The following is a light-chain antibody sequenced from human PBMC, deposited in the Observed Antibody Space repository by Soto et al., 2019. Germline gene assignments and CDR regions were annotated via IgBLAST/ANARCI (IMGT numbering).Light chain of an antibody. V-gene: IGLV2-23*01. J-gene: IGLJ2*01. CDR3: PLSRV. CDR1: SSDVGSYNL. Sequence: QSALTQPASVSGSPGQSITISCTGTSSDVGSYNLVSWYPQHPGKAPILIMYEGGKRPSGVSSRFSGSLSGNTASLTISGLQAEDDHMQVVPLSRVFGGGTKVTVL. CDR2: EGG.